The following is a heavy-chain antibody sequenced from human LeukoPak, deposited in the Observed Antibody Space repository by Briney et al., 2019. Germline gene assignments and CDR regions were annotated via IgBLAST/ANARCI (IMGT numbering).Heavy chain of an antibody. CDR3: ARAPGRITMDAFDI. V-gene: IGHV1-18*01. J-gene: IGHJ3*02. CDR1: GYTFTSYG. Sequence: ASVKVSCKASGYTFTSYGISWVRQAPGQGLEWMGWISAYNGNTNYAQKLQGRVTMTTDTSTSTAYMELRSLRSDDTAVYYCARAPGRITMDAFDIWGQGTMVTVSS. CDR2: ISAYNGNT. D-gene: IGHD3-10*01.